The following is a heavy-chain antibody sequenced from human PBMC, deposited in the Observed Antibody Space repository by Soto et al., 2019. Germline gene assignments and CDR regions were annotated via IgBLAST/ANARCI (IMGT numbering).Heavy chain of an antibody. CDR2: IYYSGTT. D-gene: IGHD5-18*01. CDR1: GGSVSSGSDY. Sequence: SETLSLTCTVSGGSVSSGSDYWSWIRQPPGKGLECIGYIYYSGTTNYNPSLKSRVTISVDTPKNQFSLNLSSVTAADTAVYYCARSRGYGYGVFDYWGQGTLVTVS. CDR3: ARSRGYGYGVFDY. V-gene: IGHV4-61*01. J-gene: IGHJ4*02.